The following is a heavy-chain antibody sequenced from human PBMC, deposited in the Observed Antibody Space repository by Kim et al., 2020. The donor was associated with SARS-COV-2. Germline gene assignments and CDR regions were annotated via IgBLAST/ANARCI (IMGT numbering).Heavy chain of an antibody. V-gene: IGHV3-11*06. CDR2: ISSSSSYT. CDR1: GFTFSDYY. D-gene: IGHD3-9*01. Sequence: GGSLRLSCAASGFTFSDYYMSWIRQAPGKGLEWVSYISSSSSYTNYADSVKGRFTISRDNAKNSLYLQMNSLRAEDTAVYYCARDAPENYDILTGYYIFGWFDPWGQGTLVTVSS. CDR3: ARDAPENYDILTGYYIFGWFDP. J-gene: IGHJ5*02.